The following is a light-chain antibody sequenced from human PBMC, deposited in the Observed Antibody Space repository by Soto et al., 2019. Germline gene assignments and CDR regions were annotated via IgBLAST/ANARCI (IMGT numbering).Light chain of an antibody. V-gene: IGKV3-15*01. Sequence: EVVMAQSPVTLSVSPGDGAALSCRASQSVGKNLAWYQQKPGQAPRLLVYGASTRATGVPARFSGSGSGTEFTLTISSLGSEDFAVYYCQQYNKWPLTFGQGTKVDIK. J-gene: IGKJ1*01. CDR1: QSVGKN. CDR2: GAS. CDR3: QQYNKWPLT.